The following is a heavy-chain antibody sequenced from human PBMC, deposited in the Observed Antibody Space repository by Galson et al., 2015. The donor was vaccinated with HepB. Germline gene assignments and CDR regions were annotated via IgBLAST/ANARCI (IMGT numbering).Heavy chain of an antibody. V-gene: IGHV1-69*06. D-gene: IGHD3-16*01. CDR2: IVPTYGRV. Sequence: SVTVSCKASGGSFSSYGISWVRQAPGQGLEGMGGIVPTYGRVNYAQKFQGRVTITADKSTSTVYMELSSLRSEDTAVYYCARSQYDYVWGNYGNEIGYYFDYWGQGTLVTVSS. CDR3: ARSQYDYVWGNYGNEIGYYFDY. J-gene: IGHJ4*02. CDR1: GGSFSSYG.